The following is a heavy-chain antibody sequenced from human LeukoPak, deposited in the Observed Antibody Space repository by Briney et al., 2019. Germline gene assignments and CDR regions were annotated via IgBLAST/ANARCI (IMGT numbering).Heavy chain of an antibody. J-gene: IGHJ6*02. V-gene: IGHV1-69*04. Sequence: GSSVKVSCKASGGTFSSYAISWVRQAPGQGLEWMGRIIPILGIANYAQKSQGRVTITADKSTSTAYMELSSLRSEDTAVYYCARDLGEYYYYGMDVWGQGTTVTVSS. CDR3: ARDLGEYYYYGMDV. D-gene: IGHD4-17*01. CDR1: GGTFSSYA. CDR2: IIPILGIA.